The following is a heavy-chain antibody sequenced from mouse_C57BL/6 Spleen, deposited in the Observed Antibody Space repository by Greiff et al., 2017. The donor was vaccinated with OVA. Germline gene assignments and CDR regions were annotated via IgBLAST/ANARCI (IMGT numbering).Heavy chain of an antibody. J-gene: IGHJ4*01. D-gene: IGHD1-1*01. CDR1: GYTFTSYW. Sequence: QVQLQQPGDELVKPGASVKLSCKASGYTFTSYWMQWVKQRPGQGLEWIGEIDPSDSYTNYNQKFKGKATLTVDTSSSTAYMQLSSLTSEDSAVYYCARRRRYYAMDYWGQGTSVTVSS. CDR2: IDPSDSYT. V-gene: IGHV1-50*01. CDR3: ARRRRYYAMDY.